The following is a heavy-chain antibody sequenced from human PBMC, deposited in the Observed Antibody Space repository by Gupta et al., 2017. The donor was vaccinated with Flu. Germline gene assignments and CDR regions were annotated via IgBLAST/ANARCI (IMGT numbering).Heavy chain of an antibody. D-gene: IGHD2-15*01. Sequence: EVQLVESGGGLVQPGGSLRLSCAASGFTFSSYWMHWVRQAPGKGLVWVSRINSDGSSTSYADSVKGRFTISRDNAKNTLYLQMNSLRAEDTAVYYCARVSVGRYGMDVWGQGTTVTVSS. J-gene: IGHJ6*02. CDR2: INSDGSST. V-gene: IGHV3-74*01. CDR3: ARVSVGRYGMDV. CDR1: GFTFSSYW.